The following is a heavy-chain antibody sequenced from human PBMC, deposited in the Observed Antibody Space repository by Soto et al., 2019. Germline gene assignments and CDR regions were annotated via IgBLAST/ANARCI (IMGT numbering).Heavy chain of an antibody. CDR1: GGSMNNYY. Sequence: PSETLSLTCTVSGGSMNNYYWSWIRQPAGEGLEWIARIFSDGSTTYNPSLKSRVTVSLDTSKNQFSLRLSSVTAADTAVYYCSSRILGGKGDYFDFWGQGTLVTVSS. J-gene: IGHJ4*02. D-gene: IGHD2-15*01. CDR3: SSRILGGKGDYFDF. CDR2: IFSDGST. V-gene: IGHV4-4*07.